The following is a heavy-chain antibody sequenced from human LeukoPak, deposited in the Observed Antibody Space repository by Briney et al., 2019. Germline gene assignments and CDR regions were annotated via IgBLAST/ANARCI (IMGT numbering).Heavy chain of an antibody. D-gene: IGHD3-22*01. CDR1: GFTFSSYW. Sequence: GGSLRLSCAASGFTFSSYWMHWVRQAPGKGLVWDSRINSDGTITNYADSVKGRFTISRDNAKNTLYLQMNSLRAEDTAVYYCVRDSSASYWGQGTLVTVSS. J-gene: IGHJ4*02. V-gene: IGHV3-74*01. CDR2: INSDGTIT. CDR3: VRDSSASY.